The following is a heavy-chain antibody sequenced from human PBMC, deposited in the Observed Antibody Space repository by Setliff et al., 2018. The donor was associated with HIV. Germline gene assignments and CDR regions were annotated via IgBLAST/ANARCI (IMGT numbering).Heavy chain of an antibody. D-gene: IGHD4-17*01. V-gene: IGHV4-61*02. J-gene: IGHJ4*02. CDR1: GGSISSGSYY. CDR2: IYTSGST. Sequence: SSETLSLTCTVSGGSISSGSYYWNWIRQPAGKGLEWIGRIYTSGSTNYNPSLKSRVTISEDTSKMQFSLKLSSVTAADTAVYYCARATIYGDYVDWGQGTLVTVSS. CDR3: ARATIYGDYVD.